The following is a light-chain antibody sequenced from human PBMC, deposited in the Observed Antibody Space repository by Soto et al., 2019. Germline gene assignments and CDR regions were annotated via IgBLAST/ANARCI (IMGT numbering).Light chain of an antibody. CDR1: QSISSW. J-gene: IGKJ1*01. V-gene: IGKV1-5*03. CDR2: KAS. CDR3: QKYNDKWT. Sequence: DIQMTQSPSTLSASVGDRVTITCRASQSISSWLAWYQQKPGKAPNLLIYKASSLQSGVPSRFSGSGSGKEFPLTTSSLQPEDWETYYAQKYNDKWTFGQGTKVEIK.